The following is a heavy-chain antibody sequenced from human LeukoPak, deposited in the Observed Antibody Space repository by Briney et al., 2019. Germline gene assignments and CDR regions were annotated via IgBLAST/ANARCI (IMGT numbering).Heavy chain of an antibody. J-gene: IGHJ5*02. D-gene: IGHD4-11*01. CDR3: ARQDDSDHGNPNWFDP. CDR1: IGSFSGYS. V-gene: IGHV4-34*01. Sequence: PSETLSLTCAVYIGSFSGYSWSWIRQSPGRGLEWIASISYSGSTFYNLSLKSRVTISVDTSKSQFSLRLSSVTAADTAVYHCARQDDSDHGNPNWFDPWGQGILVTVSS. CDR2: ISYSGST.